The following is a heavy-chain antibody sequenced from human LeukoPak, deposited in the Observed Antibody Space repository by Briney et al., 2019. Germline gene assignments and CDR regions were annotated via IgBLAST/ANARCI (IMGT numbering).Heavy chain of an antibody. J-gene: IGHJ4*02. CDR1: GFTFSTYA. CDR2: ISTSGDTT. CDR3: ARGSPLSYYFDY. V-gene: IGHV3-23*01. D-gene: IGHD2/OR15-2a*01. Sequence: GESLRLSCAASGFTFSTYAMHWVRQAPGKGLEWVSIISTSGDTTYYAGSAKGRFTISRDNSKNTLFLQMNSLRAEDTAVYYCARGSPLSYYFDYWGQGTLVTVSS.